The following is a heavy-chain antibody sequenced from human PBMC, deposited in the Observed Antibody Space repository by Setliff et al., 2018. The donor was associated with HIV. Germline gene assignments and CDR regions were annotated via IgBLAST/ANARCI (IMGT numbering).Heavy chain of an antibody. CDR2: IYYSGST. CDR3: AREGLAVAGLNWFDP. Sequence: TSETLSLTCTVSGGSISSHFWSWIRQPPGKGLEWIGSIYYSGSTNCNPSLKSRVTISVDTSKNQFSLKLSSVTAADTAVYYCAREGLAVAGLNWFDPWGQGTLVTVSS. CDR1: GGSISSHF. D-gene: IGHD6-19*01. V-gene: IGHV4-59*11. J-gene: IGHJ5*02.